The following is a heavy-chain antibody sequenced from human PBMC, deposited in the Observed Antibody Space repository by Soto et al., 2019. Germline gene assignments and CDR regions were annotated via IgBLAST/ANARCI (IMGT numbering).Heavy chain of an antibody. CDR2: IIPCFGTA. CDR1: GGTFSTFG. Sequence: QVQLVQSGAEVKKTGSSVKVSCKTSGGTFSTFGISWVRQAPGQGLEWMGGIIPCFGTAEYAQKFEDRITITADESTNTVYMDLRSLTSEDTAIYYCVRTALMDAGDKYYYDLWGQGALVTVSS. J-gene: IGHJ4*02. V-gene: IGHV1-69*01. D-gene: IGHD2-8*01. CDR3: VRTALMDAGDKYYYDL.